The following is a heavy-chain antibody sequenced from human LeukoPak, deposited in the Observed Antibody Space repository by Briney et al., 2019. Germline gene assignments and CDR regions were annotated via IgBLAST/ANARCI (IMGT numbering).Heavy chain of an antibody. Sequence: GGSLRLSCAASGFTFSSYAMSWVRQAPGKGLEWVSAISGSGGSTYYADSVKGRFTISRDNAKNSLYLQMNSLRAEDTAMYYCARDLYRIVVVPHYFDYWGQGTLVTVSS. CDR2: ISGSGGST. V-gene: IGHV3-23*01. D-gene: IGHD3-22*01. CDR3: ARDLYRIVVVPHYFDY. CDR1: GFTFSSYA. J-gene: IGHJ4*02.